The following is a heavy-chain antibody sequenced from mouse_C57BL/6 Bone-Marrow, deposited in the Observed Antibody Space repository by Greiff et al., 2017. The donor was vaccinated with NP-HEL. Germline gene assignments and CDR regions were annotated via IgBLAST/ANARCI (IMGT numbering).Heavy chain of an antibody. V-gene: IGHV1-58*01. D-gene: IGHD1-1*01. CDR3: ASPSYYYGSSPWDY. CDR1: GYTFTSYG. CDR2: IYIGNGYT. J-gene: IGHJ2*01. Sequence: VQLKESGAELVRPGSSVKMSCKTSGYTFTSYGINWVKQRPGQGLEWIGYIYIGNGYTEYNEKFKGKATLTSDTSSSTAYMQLSSLTSEDSAIYFCASPSYYYGSSPWDYWGQGTTLTVSS.